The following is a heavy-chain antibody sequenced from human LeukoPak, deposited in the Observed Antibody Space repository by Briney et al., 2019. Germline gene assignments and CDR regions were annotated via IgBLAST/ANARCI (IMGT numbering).Heavy chain of an antibody. D-gene: IGHD3-22*01. V-gene: IGHV1-8*02. CDR1: GYTFTGYY. CDR2: MNPNSGNT. CDR3: ASSLSGYFAFDI. Sequence: GASVKVSCKASGYTFTGYYMHWVRQAPGQGREWMGWMNPNSGNTGYAQKFQGRVTMTRNTSISTAYMELSSLRSEDTAVYYCASSLSGYFAFDIWGQGTMVTVSS. J-gene: IGHJ3*02.